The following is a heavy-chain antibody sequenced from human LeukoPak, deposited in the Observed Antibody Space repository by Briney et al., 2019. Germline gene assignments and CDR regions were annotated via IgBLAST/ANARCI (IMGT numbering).Heavy chain of an antibody. CDR3: ARHVAAAPGRSFDY. J-gene: IGHJ4*02. V-gene: IGHV4-34*01. Sequence: PSETLSPTCAVYGESFSDNYWTWIRQPPGRGLEWIGEITHTGSTKYNPSLETRVSILVDTSKKQFSLRLTSVTAADTAVYYCARHVAAAPGRSFDYWGQGTLVTGSS. CDR2: ITHTGST. CDR1: GESFSDNY. D-gene: IGHD6-13*01.